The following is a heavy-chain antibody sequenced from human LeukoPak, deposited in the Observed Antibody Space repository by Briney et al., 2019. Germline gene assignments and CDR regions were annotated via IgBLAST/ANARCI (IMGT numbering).Heavy chain of an antibody. Sequence: PSETLSLTCTVSGGSISSYYWSWIRQPPGKGLEWIGYIYYSGSTNYNPSLKSRVTISVDTSKNQFSLKLSSVTAADTAVYYCARCGSGWYRGKNYFDYWGQGTLVTVSS. J-gene: IGHJ4*02. CDR3: ARCGSGWYRGKNYFDY. CDR1: GGSISSYY. CDR2: IYYSGST. D-gene: IGHD6-19*01. V-gene: IGHV4-59*01.